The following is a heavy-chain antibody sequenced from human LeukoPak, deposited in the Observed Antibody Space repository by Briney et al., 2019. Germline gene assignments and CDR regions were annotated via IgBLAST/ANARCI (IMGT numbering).Heavy chain of an antibody. D-gene: IGHD5-18*01. V-gene: IGHV3-21*01. CDR3: ARWLQVAGAGFDY. J-gene: IGHJ4*02. CDR2: ISSSSSYI. CDR1: GFTFSSYS. Sequence: GGSLRLSCAASGFTFSSYSMNWVRQAPGKGLEWISSISSSSSYIYYADSVKGRFTISRDNAKNSLYLQMNSLRAEDTAVYYCARWLQVAGAGFDYWGQGTLVTVSS.